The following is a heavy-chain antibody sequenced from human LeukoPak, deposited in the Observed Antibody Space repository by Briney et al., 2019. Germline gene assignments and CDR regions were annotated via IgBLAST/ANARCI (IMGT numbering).Heavy chain of an antibody. CDR2: INPNSGGT. CDR3: ARIPRYYGSGSYYNPYLDY. Sequence: GASVKVSCKASGYTFTGYYMHWVRQAPGQGLEWMGWINPNSGGTNYAQKLQGRVTMTRDTSISTAYMELSRLRSDDTAVYYCARIPRYYGSGSYYNPYLDYWGQGTLVTVSS. J-gene: IGHJ4*02. CDR1: GYTFTGYY. D-gene: IGHD3-10*01. V-gene: IGHV1-2*02.